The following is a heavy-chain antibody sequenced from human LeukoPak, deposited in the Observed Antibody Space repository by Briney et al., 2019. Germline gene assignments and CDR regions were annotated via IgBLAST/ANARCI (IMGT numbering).Heavy chain of an antibody. V-gene: IGHV4-34*01. Sequence: SETLSLICAVYGGSFSGYYWSWICQPPGKGLEWIGEINHSGSTNYNPSLKSRVTISVDTSKNQFSLKLSSVTAADTAVYCCATVAGGGYYAPYYFDYWGQGTLVTVSS. CDR1: GGSFSGYY. CDR3: ATVAGGGYYAPYYFDY. D-gene: IGHD5-12*01. CDR2: INHSGST. J-gene: IGHJ4*02.